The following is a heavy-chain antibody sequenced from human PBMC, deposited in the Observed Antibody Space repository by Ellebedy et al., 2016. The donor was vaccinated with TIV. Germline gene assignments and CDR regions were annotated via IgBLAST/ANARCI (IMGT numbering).Heavy chain of an antibody. J-gene: IGHJ5*02. CDR3: ARMPMYNPSFGWFDP. Sequence: MPSETLSLTCTVSGGSFSGYFWSWLRQPPGQGLQWIAYVHPTGTTNFLPSPKSRVTTSLDTSNSQFSLKMTSVTAADPAIYFCARMPMYNPSFGWFDPWGQGTLVAVSS. V-gene: IGHV4-59*01. CDR2: VHPTGTT. CDR1: GGSFSGYF. D-gene: IGHD1-1*01.